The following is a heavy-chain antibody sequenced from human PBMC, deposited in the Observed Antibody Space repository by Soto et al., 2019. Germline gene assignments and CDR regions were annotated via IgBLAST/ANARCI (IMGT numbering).Heavy chain of an antibody. V-gene: IGHV5-51*01. D-gene: IGHD2-15*01. CDR1: GFHFHVLW. Sequence: GEALKIPLYGFGFHFHVLWIGWVPQVPGKGLEWMGMIYPGDCDTRYSQSFQGRFTISVDKSINTVYLQRSSLKASDTAMYYCARGSKVAGDAFDIWGQGTMVTVSS. CDR3: ARGSKVAGDAFDI. CDR2: IYPGDCDT. J-gene: IGHJ3*02.